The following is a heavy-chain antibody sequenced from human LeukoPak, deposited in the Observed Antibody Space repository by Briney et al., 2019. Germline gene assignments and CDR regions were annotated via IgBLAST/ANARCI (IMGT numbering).Heavy chain of an antibody. CDR1: GYSFTSYW. D-gene: IGHD2-15*01. J-gene: IGHJ3*02. V-gene: IGHV5-51*01. CDR3: ARPCSGGSCYSSYDAFDI. CDR2: IYPGDSDT. Sequence: HGESLQISCKGSGYSFTSYWSGWVRQLPGKGLEWMGIIYPGDSDTTYSPSFQGQVTISADKSIITAYLQWSSLKASDTAMYYCARPCSGGSCYSSYDAFDIWGQGTMVTVSS.